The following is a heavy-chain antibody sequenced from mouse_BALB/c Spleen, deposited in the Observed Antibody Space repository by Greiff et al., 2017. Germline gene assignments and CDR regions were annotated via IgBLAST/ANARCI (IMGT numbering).Heavy chain of an antibody. Sequence: EVNLVESGGGLVQPGGSRKLSCAASGFTFSSFGMHWVRQAPEKGLEWVAYISSGSSTIYYADTVKGRFTISRGNPKNTLFLQMTSLRSEDTAMYYCARTLQLAWFAYWGQGTLVTVSA. D-gene: IGHD4-1*02. V-gene: IGHV5-17*02. CDR2: ISSGSSTI. CDR3: ARTLQLAWFAY. CDR1: GFTFSSFG. J-gene: IGHJ3*01.